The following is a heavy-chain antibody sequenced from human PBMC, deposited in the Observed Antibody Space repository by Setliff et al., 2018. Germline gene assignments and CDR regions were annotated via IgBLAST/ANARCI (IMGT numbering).Heavy chain of an antibody. D-gene: IGHD1-26*01. J-gene: IGHJ4*02. Sequence: GESLKISCKGSGYSFSDFWIGWVRQMPGKGLEWMGIIYPGDSHTRYSPSFQGQVTMSADKSINTAYLQWSNLKASDTAIYYCAGSLVGATYSVYFDYWGQGALVTVSS. CDR3: AGSLVGATYSVYFDY. CDR2: IYPGDSHT. CDR1: GYSFSDFW. V-gene: IGHV5-51*01.